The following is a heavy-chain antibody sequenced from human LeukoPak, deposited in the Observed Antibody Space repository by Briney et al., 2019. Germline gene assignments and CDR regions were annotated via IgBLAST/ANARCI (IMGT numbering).Heavy chain of an antibody. Sequence: ASVNVSCKASGYTFTGYYMHWVRQAPGQGLEWMGWINPNSGGTNYAQKFQGRATMTRDTSISTAYMELSRLRSDDTAVYYCASIIAAAGKGYYGMDVWGQGTTVTVSS. V-gene: IGHV1-2*02. CDR2: INPNSGGT. D-gene: IGHD6-13*01. J-gene: IGHJ6*02. CDR3: ASIIAAAGKGYYGMDV. CDR1: GYTFTGYY.